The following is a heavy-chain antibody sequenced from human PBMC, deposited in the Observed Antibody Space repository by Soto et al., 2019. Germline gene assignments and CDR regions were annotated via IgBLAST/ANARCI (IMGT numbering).Heavy chain of an antibody. CDR2: ISYGGGTT. D-gene: IGHD3-22*01. Sequence: EVQLLESEGGLVQPGGSLRLSCAASGVTFSNYAMSWVSQAPGKGLEWVSAISYGGGTTYYADSVKGRFTISRDNSKNTLYLQMNSLRAEDTAVYYCAKNPGYYYDSTGYHFDYWGQGTLVTVSS. CDR1: GVTFSNYA. J-gene: IGHJ4*02. V-gene: IGHV3-23*01. CDR3: AKNPGYYYDSTGYHFDY.